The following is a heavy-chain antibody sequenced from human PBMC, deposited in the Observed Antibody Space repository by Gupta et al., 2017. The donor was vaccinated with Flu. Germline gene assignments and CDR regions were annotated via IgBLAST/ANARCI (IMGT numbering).Heavy chain of an antibody. J-gene: IGHJ5*02. CDR2: ISSSSSYI. V-gene: IGHV3-21*01. D-gene: IGHD6-6*01. CDR1: GLPFSSYT. Sequence: EAQLVESGGGLVKPGGSLRLSCAASGLPFSSYTMNWVRQAPGKGLEWVSSISSSSSYIYYADSVKGRFTISRDNAKNSLYLQMNSLRAEDTAVYYCARVWQLATSGENWFDPWGQGTLVTVSS. CDR3: ARVWQLATSGENWFDP.